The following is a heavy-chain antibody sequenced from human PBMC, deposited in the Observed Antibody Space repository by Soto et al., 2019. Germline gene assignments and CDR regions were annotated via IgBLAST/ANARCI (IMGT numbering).Heavy chain of an antibody. CDR3: ARDPSLSSSDDY. J-gene: IGHJ4*02. V-gene: IGHV4-34*01. D-gene: IGHD6-19*01. CDR1: GGSFSGYY. Sequence: QVQLQQWGAGLLKPSETLSLTCAVYGGSFSGYYWSWIRQPPGKGREWIGEINHSGSTNYNPSLKSRVTISVDTSKNQFSLKLSSVTAADTAVYYCARDPSLSSSDDYWGQGTLVTVSS. CDR2: INHSGST.